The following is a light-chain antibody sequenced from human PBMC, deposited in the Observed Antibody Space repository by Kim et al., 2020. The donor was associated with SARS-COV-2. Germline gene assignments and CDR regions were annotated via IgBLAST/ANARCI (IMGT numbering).Light chain of an antibody. CDR2: ANK. CDR3: QSYDSSLNLYV. V-gene: IGLV1-40*01. Sequence: QGVTTSGTGSSTNSGAGFDVHWSRQLPGTAPTLLIYANKNRPSGVPDRFSGSKSGTSASLAITDLQAEDEADFYCQSYDSSLNLYVFGTGTKVTVL. CDR1: STNSGAGFD. J-gene: IGLJ1*01.